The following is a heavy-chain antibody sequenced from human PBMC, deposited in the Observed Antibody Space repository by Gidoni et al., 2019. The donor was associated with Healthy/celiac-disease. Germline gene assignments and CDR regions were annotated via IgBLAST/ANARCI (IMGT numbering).Heavy chain of an antibody. CDR3: AKVRAGTAMVIRGDAFDI. Sequence: EVQLVESGGGLVQPGRSLRLSCAASGFTFDDYAMHWVRQAPGKGLEWVSGISWNSGSIGYADSVKGRFTISRDNAKNSLYLQMNSLRAEDTALYYCAKVRAGTAMVIRGDAFDIWGQGTMVTVSS. D-gene: IGHD5-18*01. CDR1: GFTFDDYA. CDR2: ISWNSGSI. J-gene: IGHJ3*02. V-gene: IGHV3-9*01.